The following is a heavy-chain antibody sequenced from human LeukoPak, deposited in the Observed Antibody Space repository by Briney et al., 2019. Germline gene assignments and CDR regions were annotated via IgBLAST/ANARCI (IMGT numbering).Heavy chain of an antibody. CDR2: ITDTGGDT. CDR3: AKGSASSRPYYFDY. V-gene: IGHV3-23*01. CDR1: GFTFSNYA. D-gene: IGHD2-15*01. Sequence: GGSLRLSCAASGFTFSNYAMSWVRQAPGKGLEWFSAITDTGGDTYYADSVKGRFTISRDNSKNTLDLQMSSLRAEDTAVYYCAKGSASSRPYYFDYWGQGALVTVSS. J-gene: IGHJ4*02.